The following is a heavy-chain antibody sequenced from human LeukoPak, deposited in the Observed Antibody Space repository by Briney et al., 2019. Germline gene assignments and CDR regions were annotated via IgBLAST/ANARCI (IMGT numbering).Heavy chain of an antibody. J-gene: IGHJ3*02. V-gene: IGHV3-69-1*01. Sequence: PAGSLRLSCAASGFIFSDYYMNWIRQAPGKGLEWVSDITGSGTVHYAESVKGRFTISRDNGRNSLSLQMNSLRVEDTAVYYCARATRREQLRRGAFDIWGQGTKVIVSS. CDR3: ARATRREQLRRGAFDI. CDR2: ITGSGTV. CDR1: GFIFSDYY. D-gene: IGHD1-26*01.